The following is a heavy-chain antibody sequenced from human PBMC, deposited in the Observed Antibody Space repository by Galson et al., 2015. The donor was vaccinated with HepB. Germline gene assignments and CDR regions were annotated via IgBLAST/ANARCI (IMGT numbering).Heavy chain of an antibody. CDR1: GFTFSSFA. CDR2: ISGSGGGT. J-gene: IGHJ5*02. D-gene: IGHD5-18*01. CDR3: AKDLYSYGPPFDP. Sequence: SLRLSCAASGFTFSSFAMSWVRQAPGKGLEWVSLISGSGGGTYYADSVKGRFTISRDNSKNTLYLQMNSLRAEDTAVYYCAKDLYSYGPPFDPWGQGTLVTVSS. V-gene: IGHV3-23*01.